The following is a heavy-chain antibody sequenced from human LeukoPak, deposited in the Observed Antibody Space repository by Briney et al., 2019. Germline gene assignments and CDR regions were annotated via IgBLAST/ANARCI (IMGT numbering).Heavy chain of an antibody. CDR1: GFTFRNSW. CDR2: INNDGTEK. CDR3: ARDSGYSTFDL. J-gene: IGHJ4*02. D-gene: IGHD5-18*01. Sequence: GGSLRLSCAASGFTFRNSWMTWVRQSPGKGLEWVASINNDGTEKYYGDSVNRRFSISRDNSKDSLYLQMNFLRPEDASTYYCARDSGYSTFDLWGQVTRFIVSS. V-gene: IGHV3-7*01.